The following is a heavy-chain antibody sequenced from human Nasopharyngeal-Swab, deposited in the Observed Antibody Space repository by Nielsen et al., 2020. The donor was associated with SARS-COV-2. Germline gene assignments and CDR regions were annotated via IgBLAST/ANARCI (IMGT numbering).Heavy chain of an antibody. J-gene: IGHJ4*02. CDR1: GGSVSSGSYY. CDR2: IYYSGST. CDR3: ARSGDDFWSGYFDY. V-gene: IGHV4-61*01. D-gene: IGHD3-3*01. Sequence: SETLSLTCTVSGGSVSSGSYYWSWIRQPPGKGLEWIGYIYYSGSTNYNPSLKSRVTISVDTSKNQFSLKLSSVTAADTAVYYCARSGDDFWSGYFDYWGQGTLVTASS.